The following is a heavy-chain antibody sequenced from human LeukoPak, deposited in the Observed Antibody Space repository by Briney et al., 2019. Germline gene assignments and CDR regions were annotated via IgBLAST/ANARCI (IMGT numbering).Heavy chain of an antibody. D-gene: IGHD3-3*01. Sequence: PSETLSLTCTVSGGSISRYYWSWIRQPPGKGLEWIGYIYYSGSTNYNPSLKSRVTISVDTSKNQFSLKLSSVTAADTAVYYCARLHFDFWSGYGAHPWGQGTLVTVSS. CDR3: ARLHFDFWSGYGAHP. CDR1: GGSISRYY. CDR2: IYYSGST. V-gene: IGHV4-59*08. J-gene: IGHJ5*02.